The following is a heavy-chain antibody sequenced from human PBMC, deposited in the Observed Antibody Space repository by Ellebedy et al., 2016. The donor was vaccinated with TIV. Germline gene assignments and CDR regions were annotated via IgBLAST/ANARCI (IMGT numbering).Heavy chain of an antibody. CDR2: IAARGSA. CDR3: ARAPGMVPAAAFDY. V-gene: IGHV3-23*01. J-gene: IGHJ4*02. CDR1: GFTLSDYA. Sequence: PGGSLRLSCAASGFTLSDYAMSWVRQAQGKGLEWVAAIAARGSAFYAHSVKGRFIISRDLSKSTLYLQMNSLRAEDTVVYYCARAPGMVPAAAFDYWGQGTLVTVSS. D-gene: IGHD2-2*01.